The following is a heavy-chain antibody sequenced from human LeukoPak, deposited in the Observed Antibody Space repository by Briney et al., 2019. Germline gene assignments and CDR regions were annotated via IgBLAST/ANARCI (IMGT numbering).Heavy chain of an antibody. CDR1: GFTFSSYA. Sequence: GGSLRLSCAASGFTFSSYAMHWVRQAPGKGLEWVAVISYDGSNKYYADSVKGRFTISRDNSKNTLYLRMNSLRAEDTAVYYCARGSPPAAGHSSTDYYYYGMDVWGQGTTVTVSS. J-gene: IGHJ6*02. V-gene: IGHV3-30-3*01. D-gene: IGHD6-13*01. CDR2: ISYDGSNK. CDR3: ARGSPPAAGHSSTDYYYYGMDV.